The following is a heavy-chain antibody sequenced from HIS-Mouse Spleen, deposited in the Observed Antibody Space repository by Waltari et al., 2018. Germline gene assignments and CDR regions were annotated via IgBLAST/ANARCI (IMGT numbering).Heavy chain of an antibody. Sequence: EVQLVESGGGLVQPGGSLRLSCAASGFTFSSYWMSWVRQAPGEGLEWVANIKQDGSGKYYVDTVNGRFTISRDNAKNSLYLQMNSLRAEDTAVYYCARNLNWGDRYWYFDLWGRGTLVTVSS. V-gene: IGHV3-7*01. CDR3: ARNLNWGDRYWYFDL. CDR1: GFTFSSYW. J-gene: IGHJ2*01. D-gene: IGHD7-27*01. CDR2: IKQDGSGK.